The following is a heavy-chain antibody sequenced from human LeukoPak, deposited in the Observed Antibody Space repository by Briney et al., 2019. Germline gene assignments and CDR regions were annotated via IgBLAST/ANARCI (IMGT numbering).Heavy chain of an antibody. CDR3: ARDPPRAAWAFDY. D-gene: IGHD6-25*01. V-gene: IGHV3-23*01. CDR2: ITSGGGTT. Sequence: GGSLRLSCAASGFTFSNYAMSWVRQAPGKALEWVSAITSGGGTTYYAGSVKGRFTISRDNSKNTLYLQMNSLRAEDTAVYYCARDPPRAAWAFDYWAREPWSASPQ. J-gene: IGHJ4*02. CDR1: GFTFSNYA.